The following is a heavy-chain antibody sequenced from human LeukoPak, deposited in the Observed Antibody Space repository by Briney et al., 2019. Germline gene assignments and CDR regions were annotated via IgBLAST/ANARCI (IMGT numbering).Heavy chain of an antibody. V-gene: IGHV5-51*01. D-gene: IGHD5-24*01. Sequence: HGESLKISCKGSGYSFTSYWIGWVRQMPGKGLEWMGIIYPGDSDTRYSPSFQGQVTISADKSISTAYLQWSSLKASDTAMYYCARHLSPKRDGFLRAFDIWGQGTMVTVSS. CDR3: ARHLSPKRDGFLRAFDI. J-gene: IGHJ3*02. CDR1: GYSFTSYW. CDR2: IYPGDSDT.